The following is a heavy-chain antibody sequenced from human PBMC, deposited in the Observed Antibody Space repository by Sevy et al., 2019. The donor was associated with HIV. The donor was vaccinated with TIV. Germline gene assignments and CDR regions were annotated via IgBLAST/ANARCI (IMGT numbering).Heavy chain of an antibody. Sequence: GGSLRLSCAASGFTFNTYTMSWVRQAPGKGLEWVSSISSLSNYIYYADSVKGRFTVSRDNAKNSVFLQMNSLRAEDTAVYYCARPYGSGTWEAFDTWGQGTMVTVSS. CDR2: ISSLSNYI. CDR3: ARPYGSGTWEAFDT. V-gene: IGHV3-21*01. J-gene: IGHJ3*02. D-gene: IGHD3-10*01. CDR1: GFTFNTYT.